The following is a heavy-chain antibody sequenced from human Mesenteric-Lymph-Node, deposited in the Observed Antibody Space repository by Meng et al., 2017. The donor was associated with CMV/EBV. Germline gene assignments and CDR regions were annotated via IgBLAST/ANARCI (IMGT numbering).Heavy chain of an antibody. D-gene: IGHD2-2*01. V-gene: IGHV3-74*01. CDR1: GFTFSSYW. CDR2: INSDGSST. CDR3: ARAVSSSPDMPRVYAMDV. Sequence: GGSLRLSCAASGFTFSSYWMHWVRQAPGKGLVWVSRINSDGSSTSYADSVKGRFTISRDNAKNTLYLQMSSLRAEDTAVYYCARAVSSSPDMPRVYAMDVWGQGTTVTVSS. J-gene: IGHJ6*02.